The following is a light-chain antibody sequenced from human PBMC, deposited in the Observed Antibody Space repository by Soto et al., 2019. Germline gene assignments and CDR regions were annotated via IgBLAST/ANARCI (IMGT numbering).Light chain of an antibody. CDR2: DAS. Sequence: EIVMTQSPATLSVSPGERATLSCRASQNVGSDLAWFQQKPGQAPRLLIYDASTRATGIPARFSGSGSGTEFTLTISGLQSEDFAVYYCQQDHNWPPKTFGQGTKVEIK. V-gene: IGKV3D-15*01. J-gene: IGKJ1*01. CDR3: QQDHNWPPKT. CDR1: QNVGSD.